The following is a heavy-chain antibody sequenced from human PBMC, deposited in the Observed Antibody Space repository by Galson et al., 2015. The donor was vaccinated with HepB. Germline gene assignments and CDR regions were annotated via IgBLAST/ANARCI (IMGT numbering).Heavy chain of an antibody. V-gene: IGHV3-23*01. CDR1: GFTFSSYA. CDR2: ISGSGGST. Sequence: SLRLSCAASGFTFSSYAMSWGRQALGKGLEWVSGISGSGGSTYYADSVKGRFTISRDNSKNTLYLQMNSLRAEDTAVYYCAKDYGDYDWYFDLWGRGTLVTVSS. J-gene: IGHJ2*01. CDR3: AKDYGDYDWYFDL. D-gene: IGHD4-17*01.